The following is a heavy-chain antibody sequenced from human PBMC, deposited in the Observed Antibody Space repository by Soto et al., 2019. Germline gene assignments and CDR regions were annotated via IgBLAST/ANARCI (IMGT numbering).Heavy chain of an antibody. V-gene: IGHV1-69*06. CDR1: GGTFSSYA. CDR2: IIPIFGPA. Sequence: ASMKVSLKTAGGTFSSYAISWVRQAPGQGLECMGGIIPIFGPANYAQKFQGRVTITADKSTSTASMELTSLRSEDTAVYCCARGSGPVFGGTDPPCYYWGMDVWGYGTRVTV. D-gene: IGHD3-3*01. J-gene: IGHJ6*02. CDR3: ARGSGPVFGGTDPPCYYWGMDV.